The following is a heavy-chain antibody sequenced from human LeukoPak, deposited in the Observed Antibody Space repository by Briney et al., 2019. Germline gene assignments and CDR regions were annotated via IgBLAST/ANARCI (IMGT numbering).Heavy chain of an antibody. CDR1: GFTFSSYA. Sequence: PGASLRLSCAASGFTFSSYAMSWVRQAPGKGLEWVSGISGSDYSTHYADSVKGRFTISRDNSKNTLYLQMSSLRAEDTAVYYCAKDKHVYGVWWFDPWGQGTLVTVSS. V-gene: IGHV3-23*01. D-gene: IGHD5/OR15-5a*01. J-gene: IGHJ5*02. CDR2: ISGSDYST. CDR3: AKDKHVYGVWWFDP.